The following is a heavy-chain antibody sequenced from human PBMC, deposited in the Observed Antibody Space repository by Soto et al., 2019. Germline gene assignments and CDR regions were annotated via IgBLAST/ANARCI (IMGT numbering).Heavy chain of an antibody. Sequence: TLSLPCAVSGGSLSSGCYSWSWIRQPPGKGLEWIGYIYHSGSTYYNPSLKSRVTRSVDRSKNQFSLKLSSVTAADMAVHYRARTSYDYVWGSYPPYYFDYWGQGALGTVS. D-gene: IGHD3-16*02. J-gene: IGHJ4*02. CDR3: ARTSYDYVWGSYPPYYFDY. V-gene: IGHV4-30-2*01. CDR2: IYHSGST. CDR1: GGSLSSGCYS.